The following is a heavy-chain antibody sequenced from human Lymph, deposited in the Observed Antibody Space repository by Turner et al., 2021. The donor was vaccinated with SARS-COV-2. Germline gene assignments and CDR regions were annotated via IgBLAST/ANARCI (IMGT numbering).Heavy chain of an antibody. D-gene: IGHD4-17*01. Sequence: EVQLVESGGGLVKPGGSLRLSCAASGVTVSTYSMNWVRQAPGKGLEWISSISSSSSYIYYADSVKGRFTISRDDAKNSLYLQMNSLRAEDTAVYYCARDIPTTADYFDYWGQGTLVTVSS. CDR2: ISSSSSYI. CDR1: GVTVSTYS. J-gene: IGHJ4*02. CDR3: ARDIPTTADYFDY. V-gene: IGHV3-21*01.